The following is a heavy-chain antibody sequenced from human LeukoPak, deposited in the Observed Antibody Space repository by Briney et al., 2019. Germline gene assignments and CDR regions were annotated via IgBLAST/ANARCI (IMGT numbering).Heavy chain of an antibody. J-gene: IGHJ6*03. CDR1: GGSISGSNYY. Sequence: SETLSLTCTASGGSISGSNYYWGWIRQPPGKGLEWIGEINHSGTTNYNPSLKSRVTMSVDTSKNQFSLNLSSVTAADTAVYYCARSVDVVTFGTGYYYYYLDVWGQGTPVTVSS. CDR3: ARSVDVVTFGTGYYYYYLDV. V-gene: IGHV4-39*07. D-gene: IGHD3-16*01. CDR2: INHSGTT.